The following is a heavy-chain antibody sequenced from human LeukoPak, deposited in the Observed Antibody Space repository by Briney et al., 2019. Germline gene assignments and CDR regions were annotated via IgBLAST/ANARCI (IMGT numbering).Heavy chain of an antibody. CDR1: GGSISSGSYY. Sequence: NPSQTLSLTCTVSGGSISSGSYYWSWIRQPAGKGLEWIGRIYTSGSTSYNPSLKSRVTISVDTSKNQFSLKLSSVTAADTAVYYCARDNYYGSGSYYWFDPWGQGTLVTVSS. CDR3: ARDNYYGSGSYYWFDP. D-gene: IGHD3-10*01. V-gene: IGHV4-61*02. CDR2: IYTSGST. J-gene: IGHJ5*02.